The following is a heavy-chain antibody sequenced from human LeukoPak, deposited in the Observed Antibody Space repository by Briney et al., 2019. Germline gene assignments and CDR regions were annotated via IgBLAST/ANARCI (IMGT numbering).Heavy chain of an antibody. D-gene: IGHD3-10*01. CDR1: GGSISSYY. J-gene: IGHJ5*02. CDR2: IYYSVST. V-gene: IGHV4-59*01. Sequence: KPSETLSLTCTVSGGSISSYYWSWIRQPPGKGLEWIAYIYYSVSTNYNPSLKSRVTISVDTSKNQFSLKLSSVTAADTAVYYCARSGRPLTYYYGSGSYRNWFDPWGQGTLVTVSS. CDR3: ARSGRPLTYYYGSGSYRNWFDP.